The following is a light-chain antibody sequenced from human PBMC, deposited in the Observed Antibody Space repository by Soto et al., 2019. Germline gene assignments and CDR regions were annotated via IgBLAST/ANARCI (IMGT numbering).Light chain of an antibody. V-gene: IGKV1-39*01. CDR3: QQSFTTPLT. Sequence: DLQMTQSPSSVSASVGDRVTITCRASQSISNYLNWYQQKPGEAPKLLIYVASSLQSGVPSRFSGSGSGTDFTLTISSLQPEDFASYHCQQSFTTPLTFGGGTKVEIK. J-gene: IGKJ4*01. CDR1: QSISNY. CDR2: VAS.